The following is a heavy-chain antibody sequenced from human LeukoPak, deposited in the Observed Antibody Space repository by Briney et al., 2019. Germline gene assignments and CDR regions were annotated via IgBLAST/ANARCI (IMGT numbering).Heavy chain of an antibody. CDR2: IYYSGST. CDR1: GGSISSYY. D-gene: IGHD3-22*01. J-gene: IGHJ6*03. CDR3: ASATYYYDSSGYHGYYYYMDV. V-gene: IGHV4-59*08. Sequence: SETLSLTCTVSGGSISSYYWSWIRQPPGKGLEWIGYIYYSGSTNYNPSLKSRVTISVDTSENQFSLKLSSVTAADTAVYYCASATYYYDSSGYHGYYYYMDVWGKGTTVTVSS.